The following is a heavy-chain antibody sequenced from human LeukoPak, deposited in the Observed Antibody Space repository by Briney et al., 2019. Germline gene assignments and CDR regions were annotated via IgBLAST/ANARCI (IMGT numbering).Heavy chain of an antibody. V-gene: IGHV3-30-3*01. Sequence: GRSLRLSCAASGFTFSSYAMHWVRQAPGKGLEWVAVISYDGSNKYYADSVKGRFTISRDNAKNSLYLQMNSLRAEDTAVYYCARGGDWYSGSYSYFQHWGQGTLVTVSS. CDR3: ARGGDWYSGSYSYFQH. CDR2: ISYDGSNK. D-gene: IGHD1-26*01. CDR1: GFTFSSYA. J-gene: IGHJ1*01.